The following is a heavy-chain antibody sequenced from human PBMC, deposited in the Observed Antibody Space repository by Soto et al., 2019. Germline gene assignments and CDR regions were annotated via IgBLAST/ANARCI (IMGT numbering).Heavy chain of an antibody. CDR3: AKSPRYCSSTSCYYQDY. J-gene: IGHJ4*02. CDR1: GFTFSSYA. D-gene: IGHD2-2*01. CDR2: ISGIGGST. V-gene: IGHV3-23*01. Sequence: GGSLRLSCAASGFTFSSYAMSWVRQAPGKGLKWVSVISGIGGSTYYVDSVKGRFTISRDISNNTLYLQMNSLRAEDTAVYYCAKSPRYCSSTSCYYQDYWGQGTQVTVSS.